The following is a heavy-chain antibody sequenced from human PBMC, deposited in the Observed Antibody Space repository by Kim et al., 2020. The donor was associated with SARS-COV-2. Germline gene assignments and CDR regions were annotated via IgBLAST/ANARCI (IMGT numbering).Heavy chain of an antibody. CDR2: INPNSGGT. J-gene: IGHJ5*02. Sequence: ASVKVSCKASGYTFTGYYMHWVRQAPGQGLEWMGWINPNSGGTNYAQKFQGRVTMTRDTSISTAYMELSRLRSDDTAVYYCARDLLGYCSGGSCYSGWFDPWGQGTLVTVSS. CDR1: GYTFTGYY. CDR3: ARDLLGYCSGGSCYSGWFDP. D-gene: IGHD2-15*01. V-gene: IGHV1-2*02.